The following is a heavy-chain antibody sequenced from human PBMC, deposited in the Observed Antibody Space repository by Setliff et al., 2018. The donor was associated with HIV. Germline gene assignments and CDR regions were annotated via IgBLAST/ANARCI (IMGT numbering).Heavy chain of an antibody. D-gene: IGHD2-2*01. CDR2: IYYSGST. CDR3: AREDASGNHALDF. V-gene: IGHV4-59*11. CDR1: GGSISGHY. Sequence: SETLSLTCTVSGGSISGHYWSWIRQPPGMGLEWVGYIYYSGSTYSNPSLMSRATMSVDTSKNQFSLELRSVTVADTAVYFCAREDASGNHALDFWGQGKMVTVSS. J-gene: IGHJ3*01.